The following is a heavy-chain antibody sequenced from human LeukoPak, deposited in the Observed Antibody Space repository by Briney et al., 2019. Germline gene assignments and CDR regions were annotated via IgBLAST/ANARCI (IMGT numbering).Heavy chain of an antibody. D-gene: IGHD5-24*01. CDR1: GGTFSSYA. CDR3: ARDGGGYNYQ. CDR2: IIPILGIA. V-gene: IGHV1-69*04. Sequence: SVKVSCKASGGTFSSYAISWVRQAPGQGLEWMGRIIPILGIANYAQKFQGRVTITADKATSTAYMELSSLRSEDTAMYYCARDGGGYNYQWGQGTLVTVSS. J-gene: IGHJ4*02.